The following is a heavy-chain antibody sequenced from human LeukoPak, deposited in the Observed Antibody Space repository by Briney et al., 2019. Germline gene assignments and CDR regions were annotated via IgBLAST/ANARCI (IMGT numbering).Heavy chain of an antibody. Sequence: SETLSLTCTVSSGSINNYYWGWIRQPPGEGLEWIGYISDSGSTNYNPSLKSRVTISIDTSKTQFSLKLSSVTAADTAVYYCARRGGSIAVHGAWGDYFDHWGQGTLVTVSS. V-gene: IGHV4-59*08. D-gene: IGHD6-19*01. CDR3: ARRGGSIAVHGAWGDYFDH. CDR2: ISDSGST. CDR1: SGSINNYY. J-gene: IGHJ4*02.